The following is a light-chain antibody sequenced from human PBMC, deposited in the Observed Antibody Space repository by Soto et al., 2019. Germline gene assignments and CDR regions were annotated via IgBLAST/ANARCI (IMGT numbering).Light chain of an antibody. V-gene: IGKV1-5*03. J-gene: IGKJ5*01. CDR2: KAS. CDR3: QQSYSTLIT. CDR1: QTISSW. Sequence: DIQMTQSPSTLSGSVGERVTITCRASQTISSWLAWYQQKPGKAPKLLIYKASTLKSGVPSRFSGSGSGTDFTLTISSLQPEDFATYYCQQSYSTLITLGQGTRLEIK.